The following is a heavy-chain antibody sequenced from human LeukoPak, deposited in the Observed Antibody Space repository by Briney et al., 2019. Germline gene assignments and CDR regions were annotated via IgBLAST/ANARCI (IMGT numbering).Heavy chain of an antibody. CDR3: ARGRIAVAGHDAFDI. CDR2: IWYDGSNK. Sequence: PGRSLILFCGASGFTFSSYGMHWVRQAPGKGLEGVAVIWYDGSNKYYADSVKGRFTISRDNSKNPLYLQMNSLRAEDTAVYYCARGRIAVAGHDAFDIWGQGTMVTVSS. J-gene: IGHJ3*02. V-gene: IGHV3-33*01. D-gene: IGHD6-19*01. CDR1: GFTFSSYG.